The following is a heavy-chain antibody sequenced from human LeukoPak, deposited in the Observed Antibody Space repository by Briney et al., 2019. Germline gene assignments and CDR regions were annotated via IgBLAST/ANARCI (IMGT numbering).Heavy chain of an antibody. CDR3: AKDFRNGVATYYYGMDV. V-gene: IGHV3-33*06. Sequence: PGGSLRLSCAASGFTFSSYGMHWVRQAPGKGLEWVAIIWYDGSNKYYADSVKGRFTISRDNSKNTLYLQMNSLRAEDTAVYYCAKDFRNGVATYYYGMDVWGQGTTVTVSS. J-gene: IGHJ6*02. CDR2: IWYDGSNK. D-gene: IGHD3-3*01. CDR1: GFTFSSYG.